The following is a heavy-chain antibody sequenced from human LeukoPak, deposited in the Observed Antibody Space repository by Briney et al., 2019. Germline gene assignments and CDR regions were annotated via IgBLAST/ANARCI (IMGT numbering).Heavy chain of an antibody. Sequence: PGGSLRLSCAASGFTFNDYWMHWVRQAPGKGLVWVSRINRDGSTTIYADSVKGRFTISRDNAKNTLYLQMNSLRAEDTAVYYCARDDRSSLDHWGQGTLVTVSS. D-gene: IGHD6-13*01. CDR2: INRDGSTT. CDR1: GFTFNDYW. J-gene: IGHJ4*02. CDR3: ARDDRSSLDH. V-gene: IGHV3-74*01.